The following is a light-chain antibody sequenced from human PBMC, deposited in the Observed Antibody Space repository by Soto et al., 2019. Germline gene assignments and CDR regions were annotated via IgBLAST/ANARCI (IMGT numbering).Light chain of an antibody. Sequence: EIVLTQSPGTLSLSPGERATLSCRASQSVSSTYLAWYQQKPGQAPRPLIYGASSRATGIPDRFSGSGSGTDFTLTISSLQPEDFVSYYCQQSYSMPLAFGGGTKVEIK. CDR2: GAS. CDR3: QQSYSMPLA. J-gene: IGKJ4*01. V-gene: IGKV3-20*01. CDR1: QSVSSTY.